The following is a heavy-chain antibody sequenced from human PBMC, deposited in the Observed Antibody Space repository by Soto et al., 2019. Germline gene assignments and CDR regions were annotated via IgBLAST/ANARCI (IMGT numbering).Heavy chain of an antibody. Sequence: QVHLVQSGAEVKKPGASVTVSCKASGYTFTNYPITWVRRTPGQGLDWMGWLSAHSGDTKYAQKFQERVTMTTDTSTSTSYLERRSLRSDDTAVYSCGRTIPMLSLAPAYWGQGTLVTVAS. J-gene: IGHJ4*02. CDR1: GYTFTNYP. V-gene: IGHV1-18*01. D-gene: IGHD3-3*01. CDR2: LSAHSGDT. CDR3: GRTIPMLSLAPAY.